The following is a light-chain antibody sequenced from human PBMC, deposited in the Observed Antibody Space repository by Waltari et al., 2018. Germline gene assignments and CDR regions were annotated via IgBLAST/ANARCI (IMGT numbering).Light chain of an antibody. CDR1: QVINTY. V-gene: IGKV1-9*01. CDR2: TSS. CDR3: QQLNTYPYT. Sequence: QLTQSTSSLSASVGDRVTITCRASQVINTYLAWYRLKPGKAPKLLILTSSTLQTGVPSRFSGSGSGPDFTLTITSLQPEDLATYYCQQLNTYPYTFGQGTKLEIK. J-gene: IGKJ2*01.